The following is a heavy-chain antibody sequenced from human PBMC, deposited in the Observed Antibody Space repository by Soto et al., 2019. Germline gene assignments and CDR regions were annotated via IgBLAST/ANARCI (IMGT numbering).Heavy chain of an antibody. CDR2: IYYSGST. J-gene: IGHJ3*02. CDR1: GGSISSYY. D-gene: IGHD6-13*01. Sequence: SETLSLTCTVSGGSISSYYWSWIRQPPGKGLEWIGYIYYSGSTNYNPSLKSRVTISVDTSKNQFSLKLSSVTAADTAVYYCARGNSAGTPDDAFDIWGQGTMVTVSS. V-gene: IGHV4-59*01. CDR3: ARGNSAGTPDDAFDI.